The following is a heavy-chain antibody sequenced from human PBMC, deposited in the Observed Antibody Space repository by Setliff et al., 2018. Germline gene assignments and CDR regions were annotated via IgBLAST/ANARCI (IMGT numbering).Heavy chain of an antibody. CDR2: MNPNSGNT. J-gene: IGHJ5*02. D-gene: IGHD4-17*01. CDR1: GYTFTSYD. CDR3: ARSVHGDYVRLRQNNWLDP. V-gene: IGHV1-8*02. Sequence: ASVKVSCKASGYTFTSYDINWVRQATGQGLEWMGWMNPNSGNTDYAQKFQGRVTMTRDTSITTAYMELSSLRSDDTAMYYCARSVHGDYVRLRQNNWLDPWGQGTLVTVSS.